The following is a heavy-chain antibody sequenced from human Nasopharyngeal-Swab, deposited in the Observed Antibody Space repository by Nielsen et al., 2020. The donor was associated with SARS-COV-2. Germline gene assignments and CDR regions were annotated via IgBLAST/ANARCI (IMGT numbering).Heavy chain of an antibody. CDR3: ARAWAYYDILTGPQPLDV. D-gene: IGHD3-9*01. V-gene: IGHV4-31*02. Sequence: SQTLSLTCGVSGRSVNSGGYYWSWIRQHPGKGLEWIGYIYYSGSTYYNPSLKSRVTISVDTSKNQFSLKLSSVTAADTAVYYCARAWAYYDILTGPQPLDVWGQGTTVTVSS. J-gene: IGHJ6*02. CDR1: GRSVNSGGYY. CDR2: IYYSGST.